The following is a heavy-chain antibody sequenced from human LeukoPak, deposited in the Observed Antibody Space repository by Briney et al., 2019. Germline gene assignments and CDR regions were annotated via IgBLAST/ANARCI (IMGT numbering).Heavy chain of an antibody. V-gene: IGHV5-51*01. CDR2: IYPGDSDT. CDR1: GYSFTSYW. Sequence: GESLKISCKGSGYSFTSYWIGWVRQMPGKGLEWMGIIYPGDSDTRYSPSFQGQVTIPVDKSINTAHLQWSSLKASDTAIYYCARGSREYYYYYGMDVWGQGTTVTVSS. J-gene: IGHJ6*02. D-gene: IGHD2-15*01. CDR3: ARGSREYYYYYGMDV.